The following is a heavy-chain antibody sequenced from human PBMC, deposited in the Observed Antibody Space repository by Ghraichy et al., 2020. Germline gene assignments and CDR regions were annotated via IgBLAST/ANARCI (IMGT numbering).Heavy chain of an antibody. Sequence: GGSLRLSCAASGFSFSYSWMNWVRQAPGKGLVWVSRINRDGSSTNYADSVKGRFTISRDNAKNTLYLEMNSLRAEDTAVYYCARVAEDGYNLLDKWGQGTLVTVSS. V-gene: IGHV3-74*01. CDR3: ARVAEDGYNLLDK. CDR1: GFSFSYSW. CDR2: INRDGSST. J-gene: IGHJ4*02. D-gene: IGHD5-24*01.